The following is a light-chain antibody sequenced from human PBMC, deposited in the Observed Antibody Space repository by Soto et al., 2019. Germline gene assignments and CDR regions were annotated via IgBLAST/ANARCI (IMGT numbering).Light chain of an antibody. CDR2: ADS. Sequence: SYELTQPPSVSVAPGQTARITCGGNNIGFKSVHWCHQRPGQAPVLVVYADSDRPSGIPERFSGSNSGNTATLTISGVEAGDEADYYCQVWDSSSDHWVFGGGTKLTVL. J-gene: IGLJ3*02. CDR3: QVWDSSSDHWV. CDR1: NIGFKS. V-gene: IGLV3-21*02.